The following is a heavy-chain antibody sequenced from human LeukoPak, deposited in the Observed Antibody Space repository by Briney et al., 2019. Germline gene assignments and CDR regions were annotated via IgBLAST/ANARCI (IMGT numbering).Heavy chain of an antibody. Sequence: GGSLRLSCAASGFTFSGYAMSWVRQAPGKGLEWVSAISGSGGSTYYADSVKGRFTISRDNSKNTLYLQMNSLRAEDTAVYYCAKDPRGVIPRGWFDPWGQGTLVTVSS. CDR3: AKDPRGVIPRGWFDP. CDR1: GFTFSGYA. D-gene: IGHD3-10*01. J-gene: IGHJ5*02. V-gene: IGHV3-23*01. CDR2: ISGSGGST.